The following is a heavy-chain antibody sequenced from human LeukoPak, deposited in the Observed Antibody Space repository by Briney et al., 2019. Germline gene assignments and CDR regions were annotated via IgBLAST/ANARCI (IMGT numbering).Heavy chain of an antibody. CDR1: GYTVAHYG. J-gene: IGHJ6*02. V-gene: IGHV1-18*01. D-gene: IGHD1-26*01. Sequence: GASVKASCKASGYTVAHYGVTWVRRSAGQGLKWMGGISAFNGDANYAQKFQGRVTMTTATSTTTAHMELTSLRSDDTAVYFCARGVRVYSGSYYYYHGVDVWGQGTTVTVSS. CDR3: ARGVRVYSGSYYYYHGVDV. CDR2: ISAFNGDA.